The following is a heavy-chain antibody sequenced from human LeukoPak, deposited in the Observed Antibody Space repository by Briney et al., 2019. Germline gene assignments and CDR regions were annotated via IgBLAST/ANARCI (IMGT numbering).Heavy chain of an antibody. J-gene: IGHJ6*02. Sequence: PGGSLRLSCRGSGFTFGDHAMSWVRQAPGKGLEFVGFIRSQAYGGTTEYAASVKGRFIISRDDFNSIAYLQMNSLRTEDTALYFCSRGPINLWIHSGMDVWGQGTTVTVSS. D-gene: IGHD3-3*01. CDR3: SRGPINLWIHSGMDV. V-gene: IGHV3-49*04. CDR1: GFTFGDHA. CDR2: IRSQAYGGTT.